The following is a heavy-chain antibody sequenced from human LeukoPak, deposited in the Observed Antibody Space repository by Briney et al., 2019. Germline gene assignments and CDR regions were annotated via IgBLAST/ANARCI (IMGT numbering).Heavy chain of an antibody. V-gene: IGHV4-59*01. J-gene: IGHJ4*02. Sequence: SETLSLTCTVSGGSISSYDWSWIRQPPGKGLEWIGYIYYSGSTNYNPSLKSRVTISVDTSKNQFSLKLSSVTAADTAVYYCARGPYSYGYADYWGQGTLVTVSS. CDR2: IYYSGST. D-gene: IGHD5-18*01. CDR1: GGSISSYD. CDR3: ARGPYSYGYADY.